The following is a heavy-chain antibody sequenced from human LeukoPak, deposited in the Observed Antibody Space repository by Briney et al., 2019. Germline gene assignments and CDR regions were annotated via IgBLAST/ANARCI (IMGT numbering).Heavy chain of an antibody. CDR3: ARDWIMVRTNWFDP. D-gene: IGHD4/OR15-4a*01. CDR1: GGSISSYY. CDR2: IYYTGSI. J-gene: IGHJ5*02. Sequence: SETLSLTCTVSGGSISSYYWSWIRQPPGKGLEWIGYIYYTGSINYNPSLKSRATISVDMSKNQFSLNLSSVTAAVTAVYGCARDWIMVRTNWFDPWGRGTLVTVSS. V-gene: IGHV4-59*01.